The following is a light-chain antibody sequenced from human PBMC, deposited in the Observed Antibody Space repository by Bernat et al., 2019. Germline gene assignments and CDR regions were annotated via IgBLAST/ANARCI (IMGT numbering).Light chain of an antibody. Sequence: DIQLTQSPSSLSASVGDRVTITCRASQGIRNNLAWYQQRPGEVPKLLIYMASGLQSGVPSRFSGSGSGTDFPLTISSLQPEDFGAYYCQTYDSAPFTFGGGTQVEMK. J-gene: IGKJ4*01. V-gene: IGKV1-27*01. CDR1: QGIRNN. CDR2: MAS. CDR3: QTYDSAPFT.